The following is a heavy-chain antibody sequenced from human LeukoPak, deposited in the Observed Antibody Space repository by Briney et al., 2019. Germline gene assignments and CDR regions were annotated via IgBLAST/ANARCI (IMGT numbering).Heavy chain of an antibody. V-gene: IGHV4-34*01. Sequence: PSETLSLTCAVYGGSFSGYYWSWIRQPPGKGLEWIGEINHSGSTNYNPSLKGRVTISVDTSKNQFSLKLSSVTAADTAVYYCAGRHYGSGREPFDYWGQGTLVTVPS. CDR1: GGSFSGYY. J-gene: IGHJ4*02. CDR2: INHSGST. CDR3: AGRHYGSGREPFDY. D-gene: IGHD3-10*01.